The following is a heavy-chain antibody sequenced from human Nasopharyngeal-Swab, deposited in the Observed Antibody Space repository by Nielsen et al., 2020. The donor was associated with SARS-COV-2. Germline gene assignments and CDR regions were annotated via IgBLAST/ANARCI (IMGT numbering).Heavy chain of an antibody. Sequence: GESLKISCAASGFTFSSYSMNWVRQAPGKGLEWVADIKQDGSEKYYVDSVKGRFTISRDNAKNSLYLQMNSLRAEDTAVYYCARDVAEITIFGVVKRYYYYGMDVWGQGTTVTVSS. CDR1: GFTFSSYS. J-gene: IGHJ6*02. CDR3: ARDVAEITIFGVVKRYYYYGMDV. V-gene: IGHV3-7*01. D-gene: IGHD3-3*01. CDR2: IKQDGSEK.